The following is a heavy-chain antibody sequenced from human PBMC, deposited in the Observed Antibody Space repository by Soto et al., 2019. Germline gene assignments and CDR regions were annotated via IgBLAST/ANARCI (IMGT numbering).Heavy chain of an antibody. D-gene: IGHD1-26*01. CDR3: ARTHSGSYYSVFNY. CDR1: NFSISSGYY. Sequence: SETLSLTCVVSNFSISSGYYWVWIRQSPGKGLEWIASIYRSGTTSYNPSLKSRVTISVDPSKNQFSLMLTAVTAADTAVYYCARTHSGSYYSVFNYWGRGSLVTVSS. CDR2: IYRSGTT. J-gene: IGHJ4*02. V-gene: IGHV4-38-2*01.